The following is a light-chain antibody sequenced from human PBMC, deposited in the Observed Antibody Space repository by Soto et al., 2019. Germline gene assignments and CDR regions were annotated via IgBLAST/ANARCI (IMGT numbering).Light chain of an antibody. CDR1: QSVNKY. V-gene: IGKV3-20*01. CDR3: QQYDSSPYT. CDR2: GAS. J-gene: IGKJ2*01. Sequence: EIVLTQSPGTLSLSPGEGATLSCRASQSVNKYLAWYQQKPGQAPRVLIYGASIRATGIPDTISGSGSGTDFTLTISRLEPEDFAVYYCQQYDSSPYTFGQGTKLEI.